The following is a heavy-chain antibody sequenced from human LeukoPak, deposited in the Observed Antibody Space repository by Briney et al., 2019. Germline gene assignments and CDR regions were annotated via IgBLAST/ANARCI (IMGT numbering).Heavy chain of an antibody. CDR3: ARDEYSSSWTFDY. J-gene: IGHJ4*02. CDR2: ISSSSSYI. CDR1: GFTFNSYS. D-gene: IGHD6-13*01. V-gene: IGHV3-21*01. Sequence: GGSLRLSCAASGFTFNSYSMNWVRQAPGKGLEWVSSISSSSSYIYYADSVKGRFTISRDNAKNSLYLQMNSLRAEDTAVYYCARDEYSSSWTFDYWGQGTLVTVSS.